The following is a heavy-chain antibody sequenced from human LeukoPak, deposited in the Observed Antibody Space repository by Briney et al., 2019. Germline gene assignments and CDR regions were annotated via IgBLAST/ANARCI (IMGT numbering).Heavy chain of an antibody. CDR2: INHSGST. J-gene: IGHJ4*02. D-gene: IGHD3-10*01. V-gene: IGHV4-34*01. CDR1: GGSFSGYY. CDR3: ARLTVVRGGIPQPDY. Sequence: SETLSLTCAVYGGSFSGYYWSWIRQPPGKGLEWIGEINHSGSTNYNPSLKSRVTISVDTSKNQFSLKLSSVTAADTAVYYCARLTVVRGGIPQPDYWGQGTLVTVSS.